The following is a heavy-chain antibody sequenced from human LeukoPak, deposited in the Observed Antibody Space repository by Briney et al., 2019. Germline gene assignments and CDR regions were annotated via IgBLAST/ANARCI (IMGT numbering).Heavy chain of an antibody. J-gene: IGHJ4*02. CDR2: IYYSGST. CDR1: GGSVSSGSYY. V-gene: IGHV4-61*01. CDR3: ARNENSGWGYFDY. Sequence: ETLSLTCTVSGGSVSSGSYYWSWIRQPPGKGLEWIGYIYYSGSTNYNPSLKSRVTISVDTSKNQFSLKLSSVTAADTAVYYCARNENSGWGYFDYWGQGTLVTVSS. D-gene: IGHD5-12*01.